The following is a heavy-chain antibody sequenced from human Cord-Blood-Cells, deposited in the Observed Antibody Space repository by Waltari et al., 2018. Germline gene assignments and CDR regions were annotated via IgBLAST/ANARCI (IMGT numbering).Heavy chain of an antibody. CDR2: IYSGGST. D-gene: IGHD2-8*01. CDR3: ARTAGVSYYYGMDV. CDR1: FTVSSNY. J-gene: IGHJ6*02. Sequence: EVQLVESGGGLVQPGFTVSSNYMSWVRQAPGKGLEWVSVIYSGGSTYCADSVKGRFTISRHNSKNTLYLQMNSLRAEDTAVYYCARTAGVSYYYGMDVWGQGTTVTVSS. V-gene: IGHV3-53*04.